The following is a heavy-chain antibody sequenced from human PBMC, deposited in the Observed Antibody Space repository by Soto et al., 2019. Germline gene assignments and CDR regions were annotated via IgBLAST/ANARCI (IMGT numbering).Heavy chain of an antibody. V-gene: IGHV5-51*01. CDR2: IYPGDSDT. CDR1: GYSFTSYW. J-gene: IGHJ5*02. CDR3: ARRTLGYCSGGSCPSRGWFDP. Sequence: PGESLKISCKGSGYSFTSYWIGWVRQMPGKGLEWMGIIYPGDSDTRYSPSFQGQVTISADKSISTAYLQWSSLKASDTAMYYCARRTLGYCSGGSCPSRGWFDPWGQGTLVTVSS. D-gene: IGHD2-15*01.